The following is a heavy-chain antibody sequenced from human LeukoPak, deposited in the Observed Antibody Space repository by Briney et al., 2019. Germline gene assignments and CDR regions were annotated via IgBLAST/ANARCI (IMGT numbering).Heavy chain of an antibody. CDR3: AMIQRGWFDP. D-gene: IGHD2-2*01. CDR1: GFTFSSYA. CDR2: ISGSGVST. Sequence: GGSLRLSCAASGFTFSSYAMSWVRQAPGKGLEWVSTISGSGVSTYYADSVKGRFTISRDNSKNTLYLQMNSLRAEDTAVYYCAMIQRGWFDPGGQGTLVTVSS. V-gene: IGHV3-23*01. J-gene: IGHJ5*02.